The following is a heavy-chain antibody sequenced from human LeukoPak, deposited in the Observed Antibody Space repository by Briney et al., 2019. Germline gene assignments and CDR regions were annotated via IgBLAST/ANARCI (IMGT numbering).Heavy chain of an antibody. CDR1: GFTFSSYD. Sequence: PGGSLRLSCAASGFTFSSYDMHWVRQATGKGLEWVSAIGTAGDTYYPGSVKCRFTISRENAKNSLYLQMNSLRAGDTAVYYCATGSGSGSYYNWDAFDIWGQGTMVTVSS. CDR2: IGTAGDT. D-gene: IGHD3-10*01. CDR3: ATGSGSGSYYNWDAFDI. J-gene: IGHJ3*02. V-gene: IGHV3-13*04.